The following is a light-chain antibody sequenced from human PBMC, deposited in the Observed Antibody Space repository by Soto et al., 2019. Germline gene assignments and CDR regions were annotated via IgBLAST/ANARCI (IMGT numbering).Light chain of an antibody. Sequence: DIHMTQSPSSLSASVGDRVTITCRARQSITKFLNWYQHKPGTAPKLLIYGASSLQRGVPSRFSGSGSGTDFTLTISSLEPEDFATYYCQHSYTTPRTFGQGTKLEI. CDR3: QHSYTTPRT. J-gene: IGKJ2*02. CDR1: QSITKF. CDR2: GAS. V-gene: IGKV1-39*01.